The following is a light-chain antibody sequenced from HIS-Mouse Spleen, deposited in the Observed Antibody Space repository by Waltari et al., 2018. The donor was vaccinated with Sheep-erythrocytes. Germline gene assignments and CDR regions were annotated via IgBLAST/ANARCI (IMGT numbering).Light chain of an antibody. CDR1: QSISSW. CDR3: QQYNSYSLT. CDR2: KAS. J-gene: IGKJ4*01. Sequence: DIQMTQSPSTLSASVGDRVTITCRASQSISSWLAWYQQKPGKAPKLLIYKASSLESGVPSRFSGSGAGTEFTLTISSLQPDDFATYYCQQYNSYSLTFGGGTKVEIK. V-gene: IGKV1-5*03.